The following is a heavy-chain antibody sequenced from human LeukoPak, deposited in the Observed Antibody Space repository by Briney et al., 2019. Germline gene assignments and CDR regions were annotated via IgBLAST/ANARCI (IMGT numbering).Heavy chain of an antibody. D-gene: IGHD5-12*01. CDR2: IIPIFGTA. CDR3: AVALDIVATIDY. CDR1: GGTFSSYA. V-gene: IGHV1-69*13. Sequence: SVKVSCKASGGTFSSYAISWVRQAPGQGLEWMGGIIPIFGTANYAQKFQGRVTITADESTSTAYMELSSLRSEDTAVYYCAVALDIVATIDYWGQGTLVTVSS. J-gene: IGHJ4*02.